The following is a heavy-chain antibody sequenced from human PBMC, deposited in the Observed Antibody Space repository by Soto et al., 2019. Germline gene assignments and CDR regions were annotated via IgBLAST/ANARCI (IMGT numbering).Heavy chain of an antibody. CDR2: IYHSGST. CDR3: AGSSGWYGPLSWFDP. V-gene: IGHV4-4*02. CDR1: GGSISSSNW. D-gene: IGHD6-19*01. J-gene: IGHJ5*02. Sequence: SETLSLTCAVSGGSISSSNWWGWVRQPPGKGLEWIGEIYHSGSTNYNPSLKSRVTISVDKSKNQFSLKLSSVTAADTAVYYCAGSSGWYGPLSWFDPWGQGTLVTVSS.